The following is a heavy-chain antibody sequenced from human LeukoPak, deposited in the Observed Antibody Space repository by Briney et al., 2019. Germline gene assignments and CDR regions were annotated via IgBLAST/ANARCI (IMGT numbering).Heavy chain of an antibody. CDR3: ARYGDYEMFDY. CDR1: GSSISSYY. D-gene: IGHD4-17*01. Sequence: PSETLSLTCTVSGSSISSYYWSWIRQPPGKGLEWIGYIYYSGSTNYNPSLKSRVTISVDTSKNQFSLKLSSVTAADTAVYYCARYGDYEMFDYWGQGTLVTVSS. V-gene: IGHV4-59*01. J-gene: IGHJ4*02. CDR2: IYYSGST.